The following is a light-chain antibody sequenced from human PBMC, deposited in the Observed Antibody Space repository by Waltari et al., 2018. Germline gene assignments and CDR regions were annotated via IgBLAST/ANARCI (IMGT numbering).Light chain of an antibody. CDR1: SSDVGGYNY. Sequence: QSALTQPASVSGSPGQSITISCTGTSSDVGGYNYVSWYQQHPGKAPKLMMYDVSKRPVGVSNRFSGSKSGNTASLTISGLQAEDEADYYCSSYTSSSTLVFGGGTKLTVL. J-gene: IGLJ2*01. CDR3: SSYTSSSTLV. V-gene: IGLV2-14*01. CDR2: DVS.